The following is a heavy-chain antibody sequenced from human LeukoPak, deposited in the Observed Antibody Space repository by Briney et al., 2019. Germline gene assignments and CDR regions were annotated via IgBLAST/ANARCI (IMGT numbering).Heavy chain of an antibody. CDR1: GFTFSSNW. V-gene: IGHV3-7*01. CDR2: IKQDGSEK. Sequence: GGSLRLSCAASGFTFSSNWMSWVRQAPGKGLEWVANIKQDGSEKNYVDPVKGRFTISRDNAKKSLYLLMNSLRAEDTAVYYCATDRDWTHLDYWGQGTLVTVSS. CDR3: ATDRDWTHLDY. D-gene: IGHD1-1*01. J-gene: IGHJ4*02.